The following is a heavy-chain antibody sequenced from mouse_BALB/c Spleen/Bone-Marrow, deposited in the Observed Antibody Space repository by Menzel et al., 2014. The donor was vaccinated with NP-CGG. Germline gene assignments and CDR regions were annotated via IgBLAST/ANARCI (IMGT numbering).Heavy chain of an antibody. CDR1: GYSFTGYY. CDR2: VNPNNGGT. V-gene: IGHV1-26*01. Sequence: VQLQQSGPELVKPGASVKISCKASGYSFTGYYMHWVKQSHGKSLEWIGRVNPNNGGTSYNQKFKGKAILTVDKSSSTAYMELRSLTSEDSAVYFCARRDYGDYWGQGTTLTVSS. CDR3: ARRDYGDY. D-gene: IGHD1-1*02. J-gene: IGHJ2*01.